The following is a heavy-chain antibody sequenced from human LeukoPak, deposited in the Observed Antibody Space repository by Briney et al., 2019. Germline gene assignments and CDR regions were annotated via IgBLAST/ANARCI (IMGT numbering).Heavy chain of an antibody. CDR2: IYYSGST. J-gene: IGHJ6*02. CDR3: ARHGGLGLYYYGMDV. D-gene: IGHD2-15*01. V-gene: IGHV4-59*08. Sequence: SETLSLTCTVSDDSISSYYCKWIRQPPGKGLELIGYIYYSGSTNYNPSLKSRVTISVDTSKKQFSLKLSSVTAADTAVYYCARHGGLGLYYYGMDVWGQGTTVTVSS. CDR1: DDSISSYY.